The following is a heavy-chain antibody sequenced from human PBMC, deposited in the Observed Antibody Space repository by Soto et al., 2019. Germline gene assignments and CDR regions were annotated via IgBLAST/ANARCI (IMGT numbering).Heavy chain of an antibody. CDR3: ARGAYSYGYNYYYGTEV. D-gene: IGHD5-18*01. J-gene: IGHJ6*04. CDR2: INHSGST. V-gene: IGHV4-34*01. Sequence: SETLSLTCAVYGGSFSGYYWSWIRQPPGKGLEWIGEINHSGSTNYNPSLKSRVTISVDTSKNQFSLKLSSVTAADTAVYYCARGAYSYGYNYYYGTEVWGKGTTVTVSS. CDR1: GGSFSGYY.